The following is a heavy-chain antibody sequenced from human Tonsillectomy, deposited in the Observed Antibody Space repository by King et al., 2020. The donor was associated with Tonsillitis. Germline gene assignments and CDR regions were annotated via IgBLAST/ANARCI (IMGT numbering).Heavy chain of an antibody. J-gene: IGHJ6*03. D-gene: IGHD1-7*01. V-gene: IGHV4-34*01. Sequence: VQLQQWGAGLLKPSETLSLTCAVYGGSFSGYYWSWIRQPPGKGLEWIGEINHSGSTNYNPSLKSRVTISVDTSKNQFSLKLSSVTAADTAVYYCARGPRSTPKLELLPKYYYYYMDVWGKGTTVTVSS. CDR1: GGSFSGYY. CDR2: INHSGST. CDR3: ARGPRSTPKLELLPKYYYYYMDV.